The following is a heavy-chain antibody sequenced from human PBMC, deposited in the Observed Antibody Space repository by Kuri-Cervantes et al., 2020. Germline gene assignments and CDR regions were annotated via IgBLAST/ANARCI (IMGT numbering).Heavy chain of an antibody. CDR3: ARDKGSSQVYYYGMDV. V-gene: IGHV4-34*01. D-gene: IGHD6-6*01. CDR2: INHSGST. CDR1: GGSFSGYY. Sequence: GSLRLSCAVYGGSFSGYYWSWIRQPPGKGLEWIGEINHSGSTNYNPSLKSRVTISVDTSKNQFSLKLSSVTAADTAVYYCARDKGSSQVYYYGMDVWGQGTTVTVSS. J-gene: IGHJ6*02.